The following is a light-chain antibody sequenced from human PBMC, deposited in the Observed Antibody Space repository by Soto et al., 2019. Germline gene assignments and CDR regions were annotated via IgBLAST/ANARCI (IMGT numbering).Light chain of an antibody. V-gene: IGLV2-11*01. Sequence: QSALTQPRSVSGSPGQSVTISCTGTSSDVGGYNYVSWYQQHPGKAPKLMIYDVNKRPSGVPDRFSGSKSGNTASLTISGLQSEDEAHYYCATWDDSLDVHVFGTGTKLTVL. J-gene: IGLJ1*01. CDR1: SSDVGGYNY. CDR2: DVN. CDR3: ATWDDSLDVHV.